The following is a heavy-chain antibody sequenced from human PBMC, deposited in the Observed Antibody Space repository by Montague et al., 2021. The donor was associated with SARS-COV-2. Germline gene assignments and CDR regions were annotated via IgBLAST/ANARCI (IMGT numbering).Heavy chain of an antibody. CDR3: TALRRTDPFDY. CDR1: GFTFTTHW. V-gene: IGHV3-7*01. Sequence: SLRLSCAASGFTFTTHWMNWVRQAPGKGLEWVANINEAGSQKYYIDSVKGRFTISRDNARNSPFLQMTGLRAEDTAVYFCTALRRTDPFDYWGQGNLVTVSS. D-gene: IGHD2-21*02. J-gene: IGHJ4*02. CDR2: INEAGSQK.